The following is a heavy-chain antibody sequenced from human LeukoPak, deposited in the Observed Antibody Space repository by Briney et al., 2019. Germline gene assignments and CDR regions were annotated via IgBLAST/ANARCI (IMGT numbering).Heavy chain of an antibody. V-gene: IGHV4-4*02. CDR2: VHLSGAT. Sequence: SETLSLTCAVSGGSITTTNWWSWVRQPPGKGLEWIGEVHLSGATNYNPSLESRVSMSIDKSKNHLSLEVTSVTAADTAIYYCTRYSGAFGPFGFWGQGTLLTVSS. J-gene: IGHJ4*02. CDR1: GGSITTTNW. D-gene: IGHD1-26*01. CDR3: TRYSGAFGPFGF.